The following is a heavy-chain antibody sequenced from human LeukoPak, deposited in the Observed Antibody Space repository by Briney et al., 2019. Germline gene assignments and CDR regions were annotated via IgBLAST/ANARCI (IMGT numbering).Heavy chain of an antibody. D-gene: IGHD3/OR15-3a*01. CDR1: GFTFSNAW. V-gene: IGHV3-15*01. J-gene: IGHJ4*02. CDR3: TRDWSGPGGY. CDR2: IKSTTDGGTT. Sequence: GGSLRLSCVASGFTFSNAWMSWVRQAPGKGLEWVGQIKSTTDGGTTDYAAPVKSRFTISRDDSKNTLYLQINSLKGEDTAFYYCTRDWSGPGGYWGQGTLVTVSS.